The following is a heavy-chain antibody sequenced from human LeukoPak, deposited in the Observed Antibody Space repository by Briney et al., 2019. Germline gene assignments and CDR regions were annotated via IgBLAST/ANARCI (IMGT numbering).Heavy chain of an antibody. D-gene: IGHD3-10*01. CDR3: ARKGRGPYGSVNGYFDY. V-gene: IGHV4-39*07. CDR2: IYYTGTT. CDR1: GGSISSGSYY. J-gene: IGHJ4*02. Sequence: SETLSLTCSVSGGSISSGSYYWGWIRQPPGKGLEWIGYIYYTGTTYYNSSLRSRVTISVDTSKNQFSLKLNFVTAADTAVYYYARKGRGPYGSVNGYFDYWGQGTLVTVSS.